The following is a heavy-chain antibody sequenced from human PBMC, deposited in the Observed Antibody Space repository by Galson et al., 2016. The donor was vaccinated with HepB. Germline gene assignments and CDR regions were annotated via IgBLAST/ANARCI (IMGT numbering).Heavy chain of an antibody. CDR1: GGPINSSNW. V-gene: IGHV4-4*02. Sequence: ETLSLTCAVSGGPINSSNWWTWVRQPPGKGLEWIGEMYHSGSTTYNPSLKSRVTISVDKSTNQISLKLSSVTAADTAVYYCARSFYGSGHYCGMDVWGHGTTVTVSS. J-gene: IGHJ6*02. D-gene: IGHD3-10*01. CDR3: ARSFYGSGHYCGMDV. CDR2: MYHSGST.